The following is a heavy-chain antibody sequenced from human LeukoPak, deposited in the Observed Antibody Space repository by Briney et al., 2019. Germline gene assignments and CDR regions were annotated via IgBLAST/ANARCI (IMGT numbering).Heavy chain of an antibody. Sequence: GASVKVSCKASGYTFTSYGISWVRQAPGQGLEWMGWISAYNGNTDYAQKLQGRVTMTTDTSTSTAYMELRSLRSDDTAVYYCARDMYSSSWWYYYGMDVWGQGTTVTVSS. CDR2: ISAYNGNT. CDR3: ARDMYSSSWWYYYGMDV. J-gene: IGHJ6*02. V-gene: IGHV1-18*01. D-gene: IGHD6-13*01. CDR1: GYTFTSYG.